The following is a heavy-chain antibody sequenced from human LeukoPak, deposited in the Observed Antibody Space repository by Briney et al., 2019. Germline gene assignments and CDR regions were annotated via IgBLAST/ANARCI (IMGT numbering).Heavy chain of an antibody. Sequence: TGGSLRLSCAASGFTFSTSEMNWVRQAPGKGLEWVAYISSSGGSIYYADSVKGRFTISRDNAKNSLYLQMNSLRAEDTDTYYYARFSDVDYYVSGTTLGGYWFDPWGQGTLVTVSS. J-gene: IGHJ5*02. CDR2: ISSSGGSI. D-gene: IGHD3-10*01. CDR3: ARFSDVDYYVSGTTLGGYWFDP. V-gene: IGHV3-48*03. CDR1: GFTFSTSE.